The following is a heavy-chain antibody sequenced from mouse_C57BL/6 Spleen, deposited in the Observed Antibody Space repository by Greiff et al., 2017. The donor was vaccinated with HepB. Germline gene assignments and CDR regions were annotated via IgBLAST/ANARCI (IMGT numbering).Heavy chain of an antibody. D-gene: IGHD2-4*01. CDR2: IWSGGST. CDR3: ARNDYERVGYFDY. Sequence: VHLVESGPGLVQPSQSLSITCTVSGFSLTSYGVHWVRQSPGKGLEWLGVIWSGGSTDYNAAFISRLSISKDNSKSQVFFKMNSLQADDTAIYYCARNDYERVGYFDYWGQGTTLTVSS. V-gene: IGHV2-2*01. J-gene: IGHJ2*01. CDR1: GFSLTSYG.